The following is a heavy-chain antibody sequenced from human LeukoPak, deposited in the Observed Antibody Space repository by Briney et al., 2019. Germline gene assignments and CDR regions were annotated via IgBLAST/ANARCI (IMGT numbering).Heavy chain of an antibody. CDR2: IYSSGSS. J-gene: IGHJ4*02. D-gene: IGHD3-10*01. Sequence: SETLSLTCTVSGGSISSGSYYWNWIRQPAGKGLEWIGRIYSSGSSNYNPPLKSRVTMSVDMSKNQFSLKLSSVTAADTAVYYCARESGGKPRQFDYWGQGTLVTVSS. CDR1: GGSISSGSYY. V-gene: IGHV4-61*02. CDR3: ARESGGKPRQFDY.